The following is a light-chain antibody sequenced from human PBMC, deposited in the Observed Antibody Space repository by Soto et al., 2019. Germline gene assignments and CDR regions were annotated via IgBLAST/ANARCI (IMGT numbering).Light chain of an antibody. CDR1: QSGSSNY. V-gene: IGKV3-20*01. CDR3: QQYGSSPPMYT. J-gene: IGKJ2*01. Sequence: EIVLTQSPGTLSLSPGERATLSCRASQSGSSNYLSWYQQRPGQAPRLLIYGTSNRATVIPDRFSGSGSETDFTRTISRLEPEDFAVYYCQQYGSSPPMYTFGQGTKLEIK. CDR2: GTS.